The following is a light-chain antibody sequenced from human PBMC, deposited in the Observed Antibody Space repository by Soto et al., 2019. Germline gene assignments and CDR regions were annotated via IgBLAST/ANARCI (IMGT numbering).Light chain of an antibody. CDR3: QHYDSLPIT. V-gene: IGKV3-20*01. CDR2: GAS. CDR1: QSVSSSY. Sequence: IVLTQSPGTLSLSPGERATLSCRASQSVSSSYLAWYQQKPGQPPRLLIYGASSRATGIPDRFSGSGSGTDFTLTISRLEPEDFAVLYCQHYDSLPITFGQATRLEIK. J-gene: IGKJ5*01.